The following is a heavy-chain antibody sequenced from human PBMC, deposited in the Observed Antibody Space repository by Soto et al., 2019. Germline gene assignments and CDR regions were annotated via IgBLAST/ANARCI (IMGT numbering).Heavy chain of an antibody. V-gene: IGHV3-15*01. Sequence: EVQLVESGGGLVKPGGSLRLSCAASGFTFSNAWMSWVRQAPGKGLEWVGRIKSKTDGGTTDYAAPVKGRFTISIDYLKNTLYLQMNRLKTEDTAVYYCTTVGLRYFDWLPYYYYYGMDVWGQGTTVTVSS. J-gene: IGHJ6*02. CDR3: TTVGLRYFDWLPYYYYYGMDV. CDR2: IKSKTDGGTT. CDR1: GFTFSNAW. D-gene: IGHD3-9*01.